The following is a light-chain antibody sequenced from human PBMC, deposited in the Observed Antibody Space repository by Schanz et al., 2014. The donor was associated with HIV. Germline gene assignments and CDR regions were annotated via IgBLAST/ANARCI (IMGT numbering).Light chain of an antibody. V-gene: IGKV1-5*03. CDR1: QSISTW. CDR2: EAS. J-gene: IGKJ3*01. CDR3: QQLNSYPRT. Sequence: DIQMTQPPSALSASVGDKVIISCRASQSISTWLAWYQQKPGKAPRLLIYEASTLESGVPSRFSGSGSGTEFTLTINNLQPEDFATYYCQQLNSYPRTFGPGTKVDIK.